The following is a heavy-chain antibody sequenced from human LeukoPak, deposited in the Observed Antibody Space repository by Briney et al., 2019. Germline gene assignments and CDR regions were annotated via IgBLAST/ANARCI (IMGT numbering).Heavy chain of an antibody. Sequence: ASVTVSCKASGYTFTSYDINWVRQAAGQGLEWMGWMNPNRGNTVYAKKFEGRVTMTSNTSISTAYMELSSLRSEDTAVYYCARAGGYCGRISCPYYFDYWGQGTPVTVSS. CDR3: ARAGGYCGRISCPYYFDY. CDR2: MNPNRGNT. CDR1: GYTFTSYD. D-gene: IGHD2-15*01. V-gene: IGHV1-8*01. J-gene: IGHJ4*02.